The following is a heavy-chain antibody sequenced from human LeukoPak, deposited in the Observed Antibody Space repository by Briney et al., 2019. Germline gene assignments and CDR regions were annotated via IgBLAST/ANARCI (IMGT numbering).Heavy chain of an antibody. CDR2: ISYDGSNK. Sequence: GGSLRLSCAASGFTFSSYAMHWVRQAPGKELEWVAVISYDGSNKYYADSVKGRFTISRDNSKNTLYLQMNSLRAEDTTVYYCARDSRYGSGSYYFDYWGQGTLVTVSS. V-gene: IGHV3-30*04. CDR3: ARDSRYGSGSYYFDY. D-gene: IGHD3-10*01. J-gene: IGHJ4*02. CDR1: GFTFSSYA.